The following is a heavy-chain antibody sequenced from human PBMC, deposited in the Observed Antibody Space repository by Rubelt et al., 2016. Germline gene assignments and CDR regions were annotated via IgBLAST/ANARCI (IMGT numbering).Heavy chain of an antibody. CDR1: GYTFTSYA. Sequence: QVQLVQSGAEVKKPGASVKVSCKASGYTFTSYAMHWLRQAPGHRLEWMGWVSDYNGNTNRAQKLQGKAPMTTDTSTSTAYMELRSLRSDDTAVYYCARDEPYSSSGGEFDPWGQGTLVTVSS. CDR2: VSDYNGNT. CDR3: ARDEPYSSSGGEFDP. J-gene: IGHJ5*02. V-gene: IGHV1-3*01. D-gene: IGHD6-13*01.